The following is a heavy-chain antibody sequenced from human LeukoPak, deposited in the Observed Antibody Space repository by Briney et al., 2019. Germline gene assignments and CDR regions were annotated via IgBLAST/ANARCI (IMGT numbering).Heavy chain of an antibody. Sequence: SETLSLTCTVSGGSISSHYWSWIRQPPGNGLEWIGYIYYSGSTNYNPSLKSRVTISVDTSKNQFSLKLSSVTAADTAVYYCARDRDGGNSGLYAFDIWGQGTMVTVSS. J-gene: IGHJ3*02. CDR1: GGSISSHY. D-gene: IGHD4-23*01. V-gene: IGHV4-59*11. CDR2: IYYSGST. CDR3: ARDRDGGNSGLYAFDI.